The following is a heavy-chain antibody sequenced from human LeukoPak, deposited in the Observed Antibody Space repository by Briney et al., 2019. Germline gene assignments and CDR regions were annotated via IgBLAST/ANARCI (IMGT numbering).Heavy chain of an antibody. J-gene: IGHJ6*02. Sequence: PGGSLRLSCAASGFTFSSYAMSWVRQAPGKGLEWVSAISGSGGSTYYADSVKGRFTISRDNSKNTLYLQMNSLRAEDTAVYYCATSQQLPGRPMDAWGQGTTVTVSS. CDR2: ISGSGGST. CDR1: GFTFSSYA. D-gene: IGHD6-13*01. CDR3: ATSQQLPGRPMDA. V-gene: IGHV3-23*01.